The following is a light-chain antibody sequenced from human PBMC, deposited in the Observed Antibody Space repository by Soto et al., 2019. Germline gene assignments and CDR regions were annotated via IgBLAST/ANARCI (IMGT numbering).Light chain of an antibody. V-gene: IGKV3-20*01. CDR3: HQYDNSPWT. CDR2: GAS. J-gene: IGKJ1*01. Sequence: IVLTQSPGTLSLSPGERATLSCRASQSVTSSYLAWYQQKPGQAPRLFIYGASSRATGIPDRFSGSGSGTDFTLTISRLEPEDFAVYYCHQYDNSPWTFGQGTKVDIK. CDR1: QSVTSSY.